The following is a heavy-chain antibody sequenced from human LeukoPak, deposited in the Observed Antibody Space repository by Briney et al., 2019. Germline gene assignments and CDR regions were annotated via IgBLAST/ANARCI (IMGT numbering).Heavy chain of an antibody. CDR1: GFAFGSYA. D-gene: IGHD3-16*01. CDR3: VVRGGLPFDN. J-gene: IGHJ4*02. CDR2: ISGSGGST. Sequence: GGSLRLSCAASGFAFGSYAMSWVRQAPGKGLEWVSAISGSGGSTNYADSVKGRFTSSRDNTKNTLYLQMNSLRPEDTAVYYCVVRGGLPFDNWGQGTLVTVSS. V-gene: IGHV3-23*01.